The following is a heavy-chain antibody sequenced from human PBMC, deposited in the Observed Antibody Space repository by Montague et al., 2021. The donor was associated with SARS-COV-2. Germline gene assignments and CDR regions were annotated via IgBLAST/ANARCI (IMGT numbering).Heavy chain of an antibody. J-gene: IGHJ1*01. CDR2: IYYMGTT. CDR1: FFSLRPRRSY. CDR3: ARHDPNYGGRGGNFEH. Sequence: SEIFSLPFPFSFFSLRPRRSYWGWVRQPPGKGLDYIGSIYYMGTTYYNPSLKSRVTVSLDTSKNQFSLQLSSVTATDTAVYYCARHDPNYGGRGGNFEHWGQGTLAIVSS. D-gene: IGHD2-21*01. V-gene: IGHV4-39*01.